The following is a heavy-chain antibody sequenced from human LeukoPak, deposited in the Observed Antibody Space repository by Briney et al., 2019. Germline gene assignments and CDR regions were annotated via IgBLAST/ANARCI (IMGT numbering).Heavy chain of an antibody. Sequence: AGGSLRLSCAASGFTFSSYAMSWVRQAPGKGLEWVSAISGSGGSTYYADSVKGRFTISRDNSKNTLYLQMNSLRAEDTAVYYCAKDANDYGDYLPAVDYWGQGTLVTVSS. V-gene: IGHV3-23*01. CDR2: ISGSGGST. J-gene: IGHJ4*02. D-gene: IGHD4-17*01. CDR3: AKDANDYGDYLPAVDY. CDR1: GFTFSSYA.